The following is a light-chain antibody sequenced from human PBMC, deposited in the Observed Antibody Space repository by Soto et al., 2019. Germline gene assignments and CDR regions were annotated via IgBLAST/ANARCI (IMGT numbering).Light chain of an antibody. CDR3: QQRSIGVT. J-gene: IGKJ4*01. CDR2: DAS. CDR1: QSVSNY. Sequence: EIVMTQSPATLSLSPGERATLSCRASQSVSNYLAWYQQKPGQPPRLLIYDASNRARGIPARFSGGGSGTDFTLTISSLEPEDYETYDGQQRSIGVTVGGGTKVDIK. V-gene: IGKV3-11*01.